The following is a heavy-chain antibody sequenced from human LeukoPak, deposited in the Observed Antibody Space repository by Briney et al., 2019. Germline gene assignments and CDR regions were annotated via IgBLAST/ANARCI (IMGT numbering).Heavy chain of an antibody. V-gene: IGHV4-59*08. CDR3: ARHIGDSSGYRSYYFDY. CDR2: IYYSGST. D-gene: IGHD3-22*01. Sequence: SETLSLTCTVSGGSISSYYWSWIRQPPGKGLEWIGYIYYSGSTNYNPSLKSRVTISVDTSKNQFSLKLSSVTAADTAVYYCARHIGDSSGYRSYYFDYWGQGNPGHRLL. CDR1: GGSISSYY. J-gene: IGHJ4*02.